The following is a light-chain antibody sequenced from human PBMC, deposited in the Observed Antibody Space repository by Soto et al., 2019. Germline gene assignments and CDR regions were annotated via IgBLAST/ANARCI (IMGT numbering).Light chain of an antibody. CDR3: SSYVTSNVVI. CDR1: RDDVGGYNY. Sequence: QSVLTQPPSASGSPGQSVTISCTGTRDDVGGYNYVSWFQHHPGKAPKLMIYEVYKRPSGVPARFSGSKSGNTASLTVSGLQLGDEAIYYCSSYVTSNVVIFCGGPKLTVL. V-gene: IGLV2-8*01. CDR2: EVY. J-gene: IGLJ2*01.